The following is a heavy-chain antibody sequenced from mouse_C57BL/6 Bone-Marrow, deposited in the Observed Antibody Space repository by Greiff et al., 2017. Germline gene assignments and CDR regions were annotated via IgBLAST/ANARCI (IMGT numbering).Heavy chain of an antibody. Sequence: VHVKQSGAELVKPGASVKLSCTASGFNIKDYYMHWVKQRTEQGLEWIGRIDPEDGETKYAPKFQGKATITADTSSNTAYLQLSSLTSEDTAVYYCARSLSMVTTWFAYWGQGTLVTVSA. V-gene: IGHV14-2*01. CDR2: IDPEDGET. D-gene: IGHD2-1*01. J-gene: IGHJ3*01. CDR1: GFNIKDYY. CDR3: ARSLSMVTTWFAY.